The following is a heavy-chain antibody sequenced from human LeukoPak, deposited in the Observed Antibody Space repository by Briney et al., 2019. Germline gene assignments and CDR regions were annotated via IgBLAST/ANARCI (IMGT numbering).Heavy chain of an antibody. J-gene: IGHJ4*02. CDR2: ISGSGGST. V-gene: IGHV3-23*01. D-gene: IGHD3-3*01. Sequence: GGSLRLSCAASGFTFSSYAVSWVRQAPGKGLEWVSAISGSGGSTYYADSVKGRFTISRDNSKNTLYLQMNSLRAEDTAVYYCANVPMYYDFWSGYSSHDYWGQGTLVTVSS. CDR3: ANVPMYYDFWSGYSSHDY. CDR1: GFTFSSYA.